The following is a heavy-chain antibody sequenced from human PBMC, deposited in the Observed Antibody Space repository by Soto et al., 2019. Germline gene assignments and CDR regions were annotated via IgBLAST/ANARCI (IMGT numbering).Heavy chain of an antibody. J-gene: IGHJ6*02. V-gene: IGHV3-30*18. D-gene: IGHD2-2*01. Sequence: QVQLVESGGGVVQPGRSLRLSCAASGFTFSSYGMHWVRQAPGKGLEWVAVISYDGSNKYYPDSVKGRLTISRDNSKNALYLQINSLSAEDTALYYCAKGPAIVIVPAAMNYYYGMDVWGQGTKVTVSS. CDR3: AKGPAIVIVPAAMNYYYGMDV. CDR2: ISYDGSNK. CDR1: GFTFSSYG.